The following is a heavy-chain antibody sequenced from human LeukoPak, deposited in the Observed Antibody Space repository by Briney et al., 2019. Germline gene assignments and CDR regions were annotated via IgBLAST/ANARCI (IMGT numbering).Heavy chain of an antibody. Sequence: GGSLRLSCAASGFAFSTYTMNWVRQAPGKGLEWVSSISSSSNYIYYADSVKGRFTISRDNAKNSLYLQMNSLRAEDTAVYYCASDKNDDPYTDYWGQGTLVTVSS. D-gene: IGHD1-1*01. CDR1: GFAFSTYT. J-gene: IGHJ4*02. CDR2: ISSSSNYI. V-gene: IGHV3-21*06. CDR3: ASDKNDDPYTDY.